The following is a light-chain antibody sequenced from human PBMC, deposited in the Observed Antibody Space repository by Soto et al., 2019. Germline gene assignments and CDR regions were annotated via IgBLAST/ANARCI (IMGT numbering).Light chain of an antibody. CDR2: GAS. CDR3: QQYNNWPL. CDR1: QSVSSN. Sequence: EIVMTQSPATLSVSPGEKATHSCRASQSVSSNLAWYQQKPGQSPRLLIYGASTRATGIPARFSGSGSGTEFTLTISSLQSEDFAVYYCQQYNNWPLFGQGTKVDIK. J-gene: IGKJ1*01. V-gene: IGKV3-15*01.